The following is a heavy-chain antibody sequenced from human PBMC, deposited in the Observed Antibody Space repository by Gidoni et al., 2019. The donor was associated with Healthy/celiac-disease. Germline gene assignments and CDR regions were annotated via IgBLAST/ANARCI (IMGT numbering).Heavy chain of an antibody. Sequence: QVQLVQSGAEVKKPGATVKVSCKASGYTFTRYAMHWVRQAPGQRLEWMGWINAGNGNTKYSQKFQGRVTITRDTSASTAYMELSSLRSEDTAVYYCARNKQWLVLDYWGQGTLVTVAS. CDR3: ARNKQWLVLDY. CDR1: GYTFTRYA. V-gene: IGHV1-3*01. J-gene: IGHJ4*02. CDR2: INAGNGNT. D-gene: IGHD6-19*01.